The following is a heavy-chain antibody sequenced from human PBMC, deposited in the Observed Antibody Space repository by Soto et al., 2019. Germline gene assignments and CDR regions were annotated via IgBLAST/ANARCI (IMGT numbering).Heavy chain of an antibody. CDR2: IVVGSGKT. Sequence: RSAVQWVRQARGQRLEWIGWIVVGSGKTNYAQKFQERVTITRDMSTSTAYMELSSLRSEDTAVYYCAASIHDTSGYLVSLDYWGQGTLVTVSS. V-gene: IGHV1-58*01. J-gene: IGHJ4*02. D-gene: IGHD3-22*01. CDR1: RSA. CDR3: AASIHDTSGYLVSLDY.